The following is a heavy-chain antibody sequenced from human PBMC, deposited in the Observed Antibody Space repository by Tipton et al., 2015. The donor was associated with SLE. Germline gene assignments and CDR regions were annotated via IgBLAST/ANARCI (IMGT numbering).Heavy chain of an antibody. CDR1: GFTFSDTW. J-gene: IGHJ4*02. CDR3: AKDPTGEWNYFDY. D-gene: IGHD7-27*01. Sequence: SLRLSCAASGFTFSDTWMNWVRQAPGKGLEWVGRIKSKADGGTIDYAAPVNGRFTMSRDDSKNTLYLQMNSLRPEDTAVYYCAKDPTGEWNYFDYWGQGTLVTVSS. V-gene: IGHV3-15*01. CDR2: IKSKADGGTI.